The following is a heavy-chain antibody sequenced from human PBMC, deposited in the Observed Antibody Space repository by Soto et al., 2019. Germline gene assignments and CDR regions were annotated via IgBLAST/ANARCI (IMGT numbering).Heavy chain of an antibody. D-gene: IGHD6-13*01. Sequence: QVQLVESGGGVVQPGRSLRLSCAASGFTFSSYGMHWVRQAPGKGLEWVAVISYDGSNKYYADSVKGRFTISRDNSKNTLYLQMNSRRAEDTAVYYCAKDGTATDYWGQGTLVTVSS. CDR1: GFTFSSYG. V-gene: IGHV3-30*18. J-gene: IGHJ4*02. CDR2: ISYDGSNK. CDR3: AKDGTATDY.